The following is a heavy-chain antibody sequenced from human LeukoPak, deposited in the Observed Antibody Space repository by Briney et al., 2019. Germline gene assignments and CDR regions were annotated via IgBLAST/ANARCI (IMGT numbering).Heavy chain of an antibody. D-gene: IGHD3-22*01. CDR2: ISGSGGST. J-gene: IGHJ4*02. V-gene: IGHV3-23*01. CDR1: GLTFSSYA. CDR3: AKDSTAYYYDSSGYNY. Sequence: GGSLRLSCAASGLTFSSYAMSWVRQTPGKGLEWVSAISGSGGSTYYADSVKGRFTISRDNSKNTLYLQMNNLRAEDTAVYYCAKDSTAYYYDSSGYNYWGQGTLVTVSS.